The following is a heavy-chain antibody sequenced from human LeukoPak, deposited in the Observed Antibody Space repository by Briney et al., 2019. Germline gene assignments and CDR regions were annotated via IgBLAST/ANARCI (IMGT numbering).Heavy chain of an antibody. CDR3: AKDGDGSWSGYWNWFDP. D-gene: IGHD3-3*01. CDR2: ISGSGAST. J-gene: IGHJ5*02. Sequence: GGSLRLSCAASGFTFSSYAMSWVRQAPGKGLEWVSAISGSGASTYYADSVKGRFTISRDNSKNTLYLQMNSLRVDDTAVYYCAKDGDGSWSGYWNWFDPWGQGTLVTVSS. V-gene: IGHV3-23*01. CDR1: GFTFSSYA.